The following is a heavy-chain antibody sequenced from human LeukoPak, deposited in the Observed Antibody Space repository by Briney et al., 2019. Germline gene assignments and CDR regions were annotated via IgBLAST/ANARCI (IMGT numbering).Heavy chain of an antibody. J-gene: IGHJ5*01. CDR2: ISTYNGDT. CDR1: GYTFKNYG. CDR3: ARDPSNTSGWYIWFDF. Sequence: ASVKVSFKASGYTFKNYGISWVRQAPGQGLGWMGWISTYNGDTKHAQKVQGRLTLTADASTRTAYMEMRGLRSGDTAVYYCARDPSNTSGWYIWFDFWGQGTLVTVSS. D-gene: IGHD6-19*01. V-gene: IGHV1-18*04.